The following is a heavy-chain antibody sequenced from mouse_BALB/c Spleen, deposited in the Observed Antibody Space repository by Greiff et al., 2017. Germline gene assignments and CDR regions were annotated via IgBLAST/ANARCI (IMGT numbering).Heavy chain of an antibody. CDR1: GFTFSSFG. Sequence: DVHLVESGGGLVQPGGSRKLSCAASGFTFSSFGMHWVRQAPEKGLEWVAYISSGSSTIYYADTVKGRFTISRDTHENTLFMQMTSLRSEDTAMYYCARSPSPFAYWGQGTLVTVSA. CDR3: ARSPSPFAY. CDR2: ISSGSSTI. J-gene: IGHJ3*01. V-gene: IGHV5-17*02.